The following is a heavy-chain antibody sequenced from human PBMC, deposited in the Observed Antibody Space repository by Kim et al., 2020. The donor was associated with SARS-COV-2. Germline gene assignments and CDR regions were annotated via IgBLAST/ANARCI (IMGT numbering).Heavy chain of an antibody. CDR1: GGSVSSGSYY. D-gene: IGHD6-13*01. J-gene: IGHJ5*02. Sequence: SETLSLTCTVSGGSVSSGSYYWSWIRQPPGKGLEWIGYIYYSGSTNYNPSLKSRVTISVDTSKNQFSLKLSSVTAADTAVYYCARDRGDSSSWTNWFDPWGQGTLVTVSS. CDR3: ARDRGDSSSWTNWFDP. V-gene: IGHV4-61*01. CDR2: IYYSGST.